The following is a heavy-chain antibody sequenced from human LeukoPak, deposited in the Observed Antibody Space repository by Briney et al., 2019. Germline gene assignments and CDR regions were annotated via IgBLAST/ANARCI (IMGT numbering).Heavy chain of an antibody. Sequence: SGPTLVKPTQTLTLTCTFSGFSLSTSGVGVGWIRQPPGKALEWLALIYWDDDKRYSPSLKSRLTITKDTSKNQVVLTMTNMDPVDTATYYCARVSFIAAAGTRWVWFDPWGQGTLVTVSS. CDR2: IYWDDDK. CDR3: ARVSFIAAAGTRWVWFDP. CDR1: GFSLSTSGVG. V-gene: IGHV2-5*02. J-gene: IGHJ5*02. D-gene: IGHD6-13*01.